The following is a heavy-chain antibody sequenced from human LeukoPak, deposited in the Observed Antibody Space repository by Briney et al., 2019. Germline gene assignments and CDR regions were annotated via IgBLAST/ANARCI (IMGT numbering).Heavy chain of an antibody. CDR3: ARDPWGSSGYFQH. Sequence: GGSLRLSCAASGFTFSTYAMTWVRQAPGKGLEWVSAISGSGSSTYYADSVKGRFTISRDNSKNSLYLQMNTLRAEDTAVYYCARDPWGSSGYFQHWGQGTLVTVSS. J-gene: IGHJ1*01. CDR1: GFTFSTYA. D-gene: IGHD6-19*01. V-gene: IGHV3-23*01. CDR2: ISGSGSST.